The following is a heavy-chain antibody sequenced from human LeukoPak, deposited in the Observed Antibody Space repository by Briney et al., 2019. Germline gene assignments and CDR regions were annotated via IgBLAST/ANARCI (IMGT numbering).Heavy chain of an antibody. CDR1: GGSISSYY. V-gene: IGHV4-59*01. J-gene: IGHJ6*03. CDR2: IYNSGST. CDR3: ARGRVSSSTWYSTYYYYFYMDV. D-gene: IGHD1-1*01. Sequence: SETLSLTCTVSGGSISSYYWSWIRQPPGKGLEWIGYIYNSGSTNYNPSLKSRVTISVDTSKNQFSLKLNSVTAADTAVYYCARGRVSSSTWYSTYYYYFYMDVWGKGTTVTVSS.